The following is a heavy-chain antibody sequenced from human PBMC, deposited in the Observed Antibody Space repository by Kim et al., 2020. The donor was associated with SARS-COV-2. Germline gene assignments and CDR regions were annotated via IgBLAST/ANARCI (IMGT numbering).Heavy chain of an antibody. D-gene: IGHD1-1*01. J-gene: IGHJ6*02. CDR3: TTDSRTGTYYYYGMDV. Sequence: GGSPRLSCAASGFTFSNAWMSWVRQAPGKGLEWVGRIKSKTDGGTTDYAAPVKGRFTISRDDSKNTLYLQMNSLKTEDTAVYYCTTDSRTGTYYYYGMDVWGQGTTVTVSS. V-gene: IGHV3-15*01. CDR2: IKSKTDGGTT. CDR1: GFTFSNAW.